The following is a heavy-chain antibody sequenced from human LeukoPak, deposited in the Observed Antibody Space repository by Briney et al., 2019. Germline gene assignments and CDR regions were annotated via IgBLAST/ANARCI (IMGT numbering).Heavy chain of an antibody. Sequence: PSQTLSLTCTVSGGSISSGDYYWSWIRQPPGKGLEWIGYIYYSGSTYYNPSLKSRVTISVDTSKNQFSLKLSSVTAADTAVYYCVREGVWSGWFDTWGQGTLVTVSS. D-gene: IGHD2-21*01. CDR2: IYYSGST. CDR3: VREGVWSGWFDT. CDR1: GGSISSGDYY. J-gene: IGHJ5*02. V-gene: IGHV4-30-4*08.